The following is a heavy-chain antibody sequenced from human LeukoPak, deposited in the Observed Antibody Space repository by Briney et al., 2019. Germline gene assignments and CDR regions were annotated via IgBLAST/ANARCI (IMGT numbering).Heavy chain of an antibody. V-gene: IGHV3-23*01. CDR1: GFTFSSCA. J-gene: IGHJ4*02. CDR3: AKSMTTVTDLDY. Sequence: GGSLRLACAASGFTFSSCAMSWVRQAPGKGLERVSAISGSGGSTYYADSVKGRFTISRDNSKHTLFLQMNSLRAEDTAVYYCAKSMTTVTDLDYWGQGTLVTVSS. D-gene: IGHD4-17*01. CDR2: ISGSGGST.